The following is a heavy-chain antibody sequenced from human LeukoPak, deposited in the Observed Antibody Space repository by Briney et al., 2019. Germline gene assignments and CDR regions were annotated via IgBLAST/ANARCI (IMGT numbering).Heavy chain of an antibody. J-gene: IGHJ4*02. Sequence: GASVKVSFKGSGYTFTSYDINWVRQAPGPGLEWVGWMNPNSGNTGYAQKFQGRVTMTRNTSLSTSYMELSSLRSEDRAVYYGGRRSTRSKSRGIVDYWGEGTLVSVS. D-gene: IGHD2-2*01. CDR1: GYTFTSYD. CDR3: GRRSTRSKSRGIVDY. CDR2: MNPNSGNT. V-gene: IGHV1-8*01.